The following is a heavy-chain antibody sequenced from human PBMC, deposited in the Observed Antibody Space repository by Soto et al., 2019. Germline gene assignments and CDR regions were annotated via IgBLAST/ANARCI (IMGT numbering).Heavy chain of an antibody. V-gene: IGHV3-53*01. Sequence: DVQLAESGGDLMQPGESLRLSCAASGLTVSGKKYVAWVRQAPGKGLEWVSALYDVDGSFYSDSVKGRFTTSSDSSKTTVYLQMNDLRPADTAVYYCATWHEREHAYDVWGQGTTVTVSS. CDR3: ATWHEREHAYDV. J-gene: IGHJ3*01. CDR1: GLTVSGKKY. CDR2: LYDVDGS. D-gene: IGHD1-1*01.